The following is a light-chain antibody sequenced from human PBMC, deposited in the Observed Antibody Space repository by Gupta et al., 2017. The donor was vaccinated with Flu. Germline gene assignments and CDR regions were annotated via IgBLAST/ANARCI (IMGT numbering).Light chain of an antibody. CDR3: QHYYSGPLT. CDR1: QSVLYSSNNKNY. V-gene: IGKV4-1*01. Sequence: EIVMTQYPDTLAVSLGERATINCKSSQSVLYSSNNKNYLAWYQQKPGQPPKLLIYWASTRESGVPDRFSGSGSGTDFTLTISSLQAEAVAVYYCQHYYSGPLTFGQGTKVEVK. J-gene: IGKJ1*01. CDR2: WAS.